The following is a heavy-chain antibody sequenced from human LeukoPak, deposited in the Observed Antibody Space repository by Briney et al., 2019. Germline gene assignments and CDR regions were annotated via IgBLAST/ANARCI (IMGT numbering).Heavy chain of an antibody. CDR2: INHSGST. CDR1: GGSFSGYY. V-gene: IGHV4-34*01. CDR3: ARGTRRFMISYFYYMDV. D-gene: IGHD3-16*01. J-gene: IGHJ6*03. Sequence: PSETLSLTCAVYGGSFSGYYWSWIRQPPGKGLEWIGEINHSGSTNYNPSLKSRVTISVDTSKNQFSLKLTSVTVADTAIYYCARGTRRFMISYFYYMDVWGKGTTVTVSS.